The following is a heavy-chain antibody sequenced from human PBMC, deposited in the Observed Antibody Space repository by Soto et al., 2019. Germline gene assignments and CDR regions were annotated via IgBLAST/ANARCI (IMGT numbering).Heavy chain of an antibody. J-gene: IGHJ5*02. CDR3: ARLRRFGIDP. CDR2: INPSGGST. Sequence: ASVKVSCKASGYTFTSEYMHWVRQAPGQGLEWMGIINPSGGSTSYAQKFQGRVTMTRDTSTSTVYMELSSLRSEETAVYYCARLRRFGIDPWGQGTLVTVSS. CDR1: GYTFTSEY. V-gene: IGHV1-46*01. D-gene: IGHD3-3*01.